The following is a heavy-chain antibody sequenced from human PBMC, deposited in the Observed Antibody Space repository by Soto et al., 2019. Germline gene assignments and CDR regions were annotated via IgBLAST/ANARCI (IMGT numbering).Heavy chain of an antibody. CDR2: SYYSGST. D-gene: IGHD6-13*01. Sequence: SETLSLTCTVSGGSISNYYWTWIRQPPGKGLEWIGYSYYSGSTNYNPSLKSRVTISVDTSKNQFSLKLSSVTAADTAVYYCARPDSSRWAAPLGPWGQGTLVTGSS. J-gene: IGHJ5*02. V-gene: IGHV4-59*12. CDR3: ARPDSSRWAAPLGP. CDR1: GGSISNYY.